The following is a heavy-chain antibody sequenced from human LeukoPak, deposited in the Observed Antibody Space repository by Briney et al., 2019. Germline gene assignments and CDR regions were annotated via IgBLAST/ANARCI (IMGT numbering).Heavy chain of an antibody. D-gene: IGHD3-22*01. CDR2: ISGSGGST. CDR3: AKDQYYYDSSGYYAAFDY. J-gene: IGHJ4*02. Sequence: GGSLRLSCAASGFTFSSYAMSWVRQAPGKGLEWVSAISGSGGSTYYADSVKGRFTISRDNSKNTLYLQMNSLRAEDTAVYYCAKDQYYYDSSGYYAAFDYWGQGTLVTVSS. V-gene: IGHV3-23*01. CDR1: GFTFSSYA.